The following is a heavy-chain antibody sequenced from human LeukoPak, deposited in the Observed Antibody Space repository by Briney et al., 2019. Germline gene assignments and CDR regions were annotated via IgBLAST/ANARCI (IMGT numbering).Heavy chain of an antibody. V-gene: IGHV3-21*01. CDR1: GFTFSSYS. CDR3: ASDSPTVAYAFDI. D-gene: IGHD4-23*01. Sequence: GGSLRLSCAASGFTFSSYSMNWVRQAPGKGLEWVSSISSSSSYIYYADSVKGRFTISRDNAKNSLYLQMNSLRAEDTAVYYCASDSPTVAYAFDIWGQGTMVTVSS. J-gene: IGHJ3*02. CDR2: ISSSSSYI.